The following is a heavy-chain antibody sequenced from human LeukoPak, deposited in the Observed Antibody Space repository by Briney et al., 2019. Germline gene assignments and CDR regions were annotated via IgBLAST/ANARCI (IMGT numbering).Heavy chain of an antibody. CDR3: ARARPPPYYYYYYMDV. Sequence: SETLSLTRTVSGGSISTSGYYWGWIRQPPGKGLEWIGNIYHSGSTYYNPSLKSRVTISVDTSKNQFSLKLSSVTAADTAVYYCARARPPPYYYYYYMDVWGKGTTVTVSS. V-gene: IGHV4-39*07. CDR1: GGSISTSGYY. CDR2: IYHSGST. J-gene: IGHJ6*03.